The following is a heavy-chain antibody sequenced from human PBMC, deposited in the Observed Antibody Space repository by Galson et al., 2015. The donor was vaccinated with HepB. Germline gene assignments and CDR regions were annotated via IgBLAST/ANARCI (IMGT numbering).Heavy chain of an antibody. D-gene: IGHD2-8*01. CDR2: ITSNGGRT. J-gene: IGHJ4*02. CDR3: AKDGIMVPNNPYQLHF. Sequence: SLRLSCAASGFTFSRYAMTWVRQAPGKGLEWISSITSNGGRTFYTNSVKGRFTISRDNSRNTVVLQLRSLRPEDTAVYYCAKDGIMVPNNPYQLHFWGQGTLVSVSS. V-gene: IGHV3-23*01. CDR1: GFTFSRYA.